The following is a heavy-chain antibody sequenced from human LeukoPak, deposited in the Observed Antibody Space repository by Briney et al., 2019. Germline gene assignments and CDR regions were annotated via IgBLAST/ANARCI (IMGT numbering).Heavy chain of an antibody. J-gene: IGHJ4*02. CDR1: GFTFNTYA. V-gene: IGHV3-23*01. D-gene: IGHD6-19*01. Sequence: GGSLRLSCAASGFTFNTYAIYWVRQAPGKGLEWVSGICGSGGCTYYAASVKGRFTISRDNSKNTVYLQMNSLTADDTAVYYCAKTTVGYSSGRYPGWPADCWGQGTLVTVSP. CDR3: AKTTVGYSSGRYPGWPADC. CDR2: ICGSGGCT.